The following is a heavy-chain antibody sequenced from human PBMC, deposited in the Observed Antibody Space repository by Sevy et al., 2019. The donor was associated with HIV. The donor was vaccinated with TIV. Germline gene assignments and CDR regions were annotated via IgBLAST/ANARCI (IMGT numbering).Heavy chain of an antibody. CDR3: VRADPAQHFDS. Sequence: ASVKVSCKASADTFTNNYMHWVRQAPGQGLEWMGIIDPSAGNASYAQKFQGRVTMTRDTSTSTLYMDPNSLRSEDTAVYYCVRADPAQHFDSWGQGTLVTVSS. V-gene: IGHV1-46*01. CDR1: ADTFTNNY. CDR2: IDPSAGNA. J-gene: IGHJ4*02.